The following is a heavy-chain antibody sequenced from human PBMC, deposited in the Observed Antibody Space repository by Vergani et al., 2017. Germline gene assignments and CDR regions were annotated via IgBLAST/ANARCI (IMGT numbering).Heavy chain of an antibody. CDR1: GFTFSSYA. D-gene: IGHD6-13*01. Sequence: QVQLVESGGGVVQPGRSLRLSCAASGFTFSSYAMHWVRQAPGKGLEWVAVISYDGSNKYYADSVKGRFTISRDNSKNTLYLQMNSLRAEDTTVYYCAGDQVYSSSWYGHYYYGMDVWGQGTTVTVSS. J-gene: IGHJ6*02. CDR2: ISYDGSNK. V-gene: IGHV3-30-3*01. CDR3: AGDQVYSSSWYGHYYYGMDV.